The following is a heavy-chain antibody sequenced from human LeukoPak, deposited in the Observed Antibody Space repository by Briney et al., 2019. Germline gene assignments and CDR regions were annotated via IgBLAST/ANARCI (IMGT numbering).Heavy chain of an antibody. Sequence: KPGGSLRLSCAASGFTFSSYSMNWVRQAPGKGLEWVSSISSSSSYIYYADSVKGRFTTSRDNAKNSLYLQMNSLRAEDTAVYYCARVVRMATIILLDYWGQGTLVTVSS. CDR2: ISSSSSYI. CDR1: GFTFSSYS. D-gene: IGHD5-24*01. CDR3: ARVVRMATIILLDY. V-gene: IGHV3-21*01. J-gene: IGHJ4*02.